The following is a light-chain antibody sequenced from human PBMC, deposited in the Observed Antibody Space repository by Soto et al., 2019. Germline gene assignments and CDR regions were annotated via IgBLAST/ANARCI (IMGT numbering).Light chain of an antibody. CDR1: QRVXSS. V-gene: IGKV3-15*01. CDR3: HQYYNWPLT. Sequence: EIGLTQSTGSLSLSPGEGVTLSCRARQRVXSSFVWYQQKPGQPARLLXDSASTRATGIPARFSGSGSAKDFTLTISSLQSEDFAVFYCHQYYNWPLTFGGGTKVDIK. J-gene: IGKJ4*01. CDR2: SAS.